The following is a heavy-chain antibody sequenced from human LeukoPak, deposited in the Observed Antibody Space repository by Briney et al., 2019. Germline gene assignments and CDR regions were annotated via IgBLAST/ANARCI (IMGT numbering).Heavy chain of an antibody. Sequence: PGGSLRLSCAASGFTFSSYSMNWVRQAPGKGLEWVSSISSSSSYIYCADSLKGRFTISRDNAKNSLYLQMNSLRAEDTAVYYCAREPGGSSSDYWGQGTLVTVSS. V-gene: IGHV3-21*01. D-gene: IGHD6-6*01. J-gene: IGHJ4*02. CDR3: AREPGGSSSDY. CDR2: ISSSSSYI. CDR1: GFTFSSYS.